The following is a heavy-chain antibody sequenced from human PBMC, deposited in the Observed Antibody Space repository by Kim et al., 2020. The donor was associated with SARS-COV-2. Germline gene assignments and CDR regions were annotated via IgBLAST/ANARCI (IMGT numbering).Heavy chain of an antibody. CDR3: ARNAKIRITMIVVGYYYGMDV. D-gene: IGHD3-22*01. V-gene: IGHV4-34*01. Sequence: SETLSLTCAVYGGSFSGYYWSWIRQPPGKGLEWIGEINHSGSTNYNPSLKSRVTISVDTSKNQFSLKLSSVTAADTAVYYCARNAKIRITMIVVGYYYGMDVWGQGTTVTVSS. CDR1: GGSFSGYY. J-gene: IGHJ6*02. CDR2: INHSGST.